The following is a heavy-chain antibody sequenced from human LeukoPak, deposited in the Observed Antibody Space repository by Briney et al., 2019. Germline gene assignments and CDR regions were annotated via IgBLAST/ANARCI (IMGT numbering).Heavy chain of an antibody. CDR1: GFPFRTYW. J-gene: IGHJ4*02. CDR2: IKQDGTEK. V-gene: IGHV3-7*04. D-gene: IGHD5-24*01. Sequence: PGGSLRLSCAASGFPFRTYWRSWVRQAPGKGPEWVANIKQDGTEKYYVDSVRGRFAISRDNAKNSLYLQMNNLRVEDTAVYYCARDHGDGYNPTDYFDYWGQGTLVTVSS. CDR3: ARDHGDGYNPTDYFDY.